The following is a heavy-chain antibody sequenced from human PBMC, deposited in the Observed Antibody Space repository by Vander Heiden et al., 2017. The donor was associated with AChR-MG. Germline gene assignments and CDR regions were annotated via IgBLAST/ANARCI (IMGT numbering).Heavy chain of an antibody. CDR3: AKVSHLAVRVVTMGVYFQH. J-gene: IGHJ1*01. V-gene: IGHV3-9*01. Sequence: EVQLVESGGGLVQPGRSLRLSCAASGFTFDDYAMHWVRQAPGKGLEWVSGISWNSGSIGYADSVKGRFTISRDNAKNSLYLQMNSLRAEDTALYYCAKVSHLAVRVVTMGVYFQHWGQGTLVTVSS. CDR1: GFTFDDYA. D-gene: IGHD3-10*01. CDR2: ISWNSGSI.